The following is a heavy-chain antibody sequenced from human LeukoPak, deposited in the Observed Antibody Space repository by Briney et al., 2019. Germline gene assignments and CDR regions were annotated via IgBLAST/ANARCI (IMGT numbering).Heavy chain of an antibody. CDR3: ARRVGARRGNFDY. Sequence: SETLSLTCAVYGGSFSGYCWSWIRQPPGKGLEWIGEINHSGSTNYNPSLKSRVTISVDTSKNQFSLKLSSVTAADTAVYYCARRVGARRGNFDYWGQGTLVTVSS. CDR2: INHSGST. D-gene: IGHD1-26*01. V-gene: IGHV4-34*01. CDR1: GGSFSGYC. J-gene: IGHJ4*02.